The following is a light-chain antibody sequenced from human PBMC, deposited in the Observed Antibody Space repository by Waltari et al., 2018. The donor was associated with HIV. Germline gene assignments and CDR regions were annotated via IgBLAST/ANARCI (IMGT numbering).Light chain of an antibody. V-gene: IGKV3-20*01. J-gene: IGKJ4*01. CDR2: GAS. Sequence: EIVLTQSPGTLSLSPGERTTLSCRAGQRVRSSYLAWHQQKPGQAPRLLIYGASNRATGILDRLSGSGSGTDFTLTISRLEPEDSAVYFCQQYGGSPLLTFGGGTKVEIK. CDR1: QRVRSSY. CDR3: QQYGGSPLLT.